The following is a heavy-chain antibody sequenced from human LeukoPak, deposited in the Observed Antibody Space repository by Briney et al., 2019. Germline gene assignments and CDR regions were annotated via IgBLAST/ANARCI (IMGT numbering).Heavy chain of an antibody. V-gene: IGHV3-15*01. J-gene: IGHJ4*02. D-gene: IGHD4-23*01. CDR1: GFTFSSAW. CDR2: IKTKTDGGTA. CDR3: ANIFGGNSHRSDY. Sequence: GGSLRLSCAASGFTFSSAWMSWVRQAPGQGLEWLGRIKTKTDGGTADYAAPVKGRFTISRDDSKDTLYLQMNSLKSDDTAVYYCANIFGGNSHRSDYWGQGTLVTVSS.